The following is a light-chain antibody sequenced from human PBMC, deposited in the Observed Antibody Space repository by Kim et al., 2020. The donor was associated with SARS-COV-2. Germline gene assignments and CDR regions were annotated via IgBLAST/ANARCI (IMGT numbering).Light chain of an antibody. CDR2: GAS. J-gene: IGKJ4*01. CDR1: QSVSSN. CDR3: QQYNNLIT. V-gene: IGKV3-15*01. Sequence: EVVMTQSPATLSVSPVERATLSCRASQSVSSNLAWYQQKPGQAPRLLIYGASTRATGFPARFSGSGSGTEFTLTISSLQSEDFAVYYCQQYNNLITFGGGTKVDIK.